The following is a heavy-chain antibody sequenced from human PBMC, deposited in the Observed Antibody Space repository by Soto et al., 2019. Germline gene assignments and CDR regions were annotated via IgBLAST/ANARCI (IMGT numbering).Heavy chain of an antibody. CDR2: ISGSGGST. D-gene: IGHD5-12*01. J-gene: IGHJ4*02. CDR3: AKGLSRDGYPKGDYFDY. Sequence: EVQLLESGGGLVQPGGSLRLSCAASGFTFSSYAMSWVRQAPGKGLEWVSAISGSGGSTYYADSVKGRFTISRDNSKNTLYLQMNSLRAEDAAVYYCAKGLSRDGYPKGDYFDYWGQGTLVTFSS. CDR1: GFTFSSYA. V-gene: IGHV3-23*01.